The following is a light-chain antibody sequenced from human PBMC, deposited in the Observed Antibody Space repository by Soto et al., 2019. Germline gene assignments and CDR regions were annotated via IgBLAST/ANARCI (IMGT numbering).Light chain of an antibody. CDR1: QDSNTF. CDR3: QQSDNLPVFT. J-gene: IGKJ3*01. Sequence: DIQVTQSPPSLSASVGDRVTVTCQASQDSNTFLNLFQQRPGEAPKLLIYATSNLEPGVPSRFSGRQSGTEFILSISSLQTEDVGTYYCQQSDNLPVFTFGPGTKVNI. CDR2: ATS. V-gene: IGKV1-33*01.